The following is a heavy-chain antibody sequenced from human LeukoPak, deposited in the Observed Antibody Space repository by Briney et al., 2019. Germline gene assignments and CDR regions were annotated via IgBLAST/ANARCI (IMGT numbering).Heavy chain of an antibody. J-gene: IGHJ3*02. CDR2: INHSGST. Sequence: PSGTLSLTCAVYGGSFSGYYWSWIRQPPGKGLEWIGEINHSGSTNYNPSLKSRVTISVDTSKNQFSLKLSSVTAADTAVYYCARTRLWFGELLWALAFDIWGQGTMVTVSS. CDR3: ARTRLWFGELLWALAFDI. CDR1: GGSFSGYY. V-gene: IGHV4-34*01. D-gene: IGHD3-10*01.